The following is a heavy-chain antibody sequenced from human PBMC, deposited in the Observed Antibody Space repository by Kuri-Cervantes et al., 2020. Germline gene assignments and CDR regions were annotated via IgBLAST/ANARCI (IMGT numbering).Heavy chain of an antibody. CDR3: ARQRGRTYRDPLDY. J-gene: IGHJ4*02. CDR2: IYHSGST. D-gene: IGHD2-21*01. V-gene: IGHV4-38-2*02. Sequence: GSLRLSCTVSGYSITNNYFWGWIRQPPGKGLEWIGSIYHSGSTYYNPSLKSRVTMSVDTSKNQFSLKLNSVTATDTAVYYCARQRGRTYRDPLDYWGQGTLVTVSS. CDR1: GYSITNNYF.